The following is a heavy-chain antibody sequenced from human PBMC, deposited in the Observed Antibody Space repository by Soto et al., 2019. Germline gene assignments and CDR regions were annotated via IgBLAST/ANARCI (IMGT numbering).Heavy chain of an antibody. CDR3: VRDCSGGGCYSDYGMDV. V-gene: IGHV1-2*02. Sequence: GASVKVSCKASGYTFTGYYMHWVRQAPGQGLEWMGWINPNSGGTNYAQKFQGRVTMTRDTSISTASLKLTSVTAADTAVYYCVRDCSGGGCYSDYGMDVWGQGTTVTVS. J-gene: IGHJ6*02. CDR2: INPNSGGT. CDR1: GYTFTGYY. D-gene: IGHD2-15*01.